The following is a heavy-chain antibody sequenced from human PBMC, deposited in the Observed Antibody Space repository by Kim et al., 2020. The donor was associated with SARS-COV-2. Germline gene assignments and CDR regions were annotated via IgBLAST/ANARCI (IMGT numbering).Heavy chain of an antibody. D-gene: IGHD4-17*01. V-gene: IGHV3-73*01. Sequence: GGSLRLSCAASGFTLSGSAVHWVRQASGKGLEWVGRSRNKANKYATAYAASVNGRFTVSRDDSGNTAYLQMYILKSEDTAVYYCSTAASPGAYWGQGTLV. CDR2: SRNKANKYAT. CDR1: GFTLSGSA. CDR3: STAASPGAY. J-gene: IGHJ4*02.